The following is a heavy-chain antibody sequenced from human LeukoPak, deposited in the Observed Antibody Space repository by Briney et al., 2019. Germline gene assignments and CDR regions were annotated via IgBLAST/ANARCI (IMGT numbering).Heavy chain of an antibody. V-gene: IGHV1-18*01. CDR1: GYTFTSYG. D-gene: IGHD5-12*01. Sequence: ASVTVSCKASGYTFTSYGFSWVRQAPGQGLEWIGWISAHNGNTDYAQKLQGRVTMTTDTSTSTAYMELRSLRSDDTAVYYCARDSGYDYFYYYMDVWGKGTTVTVSS. J-gene: IGHJ6*03. CDR2: ISAHNGNT. CDR3: ARDSGYDYFYYYMDV.